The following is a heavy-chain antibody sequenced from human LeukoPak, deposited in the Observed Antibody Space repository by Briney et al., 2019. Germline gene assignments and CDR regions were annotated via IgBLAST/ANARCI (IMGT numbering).Heavy chain of an antibody. CDR2: IKSKTDGGTT. J-gene: IGHJ6*02. D-gene: IGHD2-15*01. CDR1: GFTFDNYA. Sequence: GGSLRLSCAASGFTFDNYAMTWVRQAPGKGLEWVGRIKSKTDGGTTDYAAPVKGRFTISRDDSKNTLYLQMNSLKTEDTAVYYCTTRWTLGYCSGGSCPSGMDVWGQGTTVTVSS. CDR3: TTRWTLGYCSGGSCPSGMDV. V-gene: IGHV3-15*01.